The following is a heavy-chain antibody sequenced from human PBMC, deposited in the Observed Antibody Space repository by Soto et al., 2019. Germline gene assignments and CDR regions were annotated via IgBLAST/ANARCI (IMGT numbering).Heavy chain of an antibody. CDR3: ARDVGYCRSGTCSREWFDP. J-gene: IGHJ5*02. CDR2: VRGDNGHT. V-gene: IGHV1-18*01. CDR1: GYTFTTHG. D-gene: IGHD2-2*01. Sequence: QVQLVQSGAEVKKPGASVKVSCKASGYTFTTHGISWVRQVPGQGLEWMGWVRGDNGHTNYAQSLQGRVTMTTDTSTNTAYIELRSLRSDDTAVYYCARDVGYCRSGTCSREWFDPWGQGTLVTVSS.